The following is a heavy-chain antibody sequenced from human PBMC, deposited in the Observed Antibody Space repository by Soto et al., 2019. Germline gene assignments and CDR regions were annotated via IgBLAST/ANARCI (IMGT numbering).Heavy chain of an antibody. D-gene: IGHD3-22*01. Sequence: QLQLQESGPGLVKPSETLSLTCTVSGGSISSRSFYWVWIRQPPGMGLEWIGSIYYSASTDYDPTLKRGLSISVDTSNHYISLRLSSVTAPGAVVYYCASRSSYFRHTSYYEHYFDYWGQGILVTVSS. CDR2: IYYSAST. CDR3: ASRSSYFRHTSYYEHYFDY. CDR1: GGSISSRSFY. J-gene: IGHJ4*02. V-gene: IGHV4-39*02.